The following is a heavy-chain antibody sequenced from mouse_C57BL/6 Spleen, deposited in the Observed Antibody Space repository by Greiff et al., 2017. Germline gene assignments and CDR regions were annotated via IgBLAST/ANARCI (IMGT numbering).Heavy chain of an antibody. V-gene: IGHV1-9*01. J-gene: IGHJ3*01. CDR2: ILPGSGNT. D-gene: IGHD3-3*01. CDR1: GYTFTGYW. CDR3: ARRGCHSWCAY. Sequence: QVQLQQSGAELMKPGASVKLSCKATGYTFTGYWIAWVKQRPGHGLEWIGEILPGSGNTNYNEKFKGKSTFTADTTSNTAYMQLSSLTTEDSAIDYFARRGCHSWCAYWGQGTLVTVSA.